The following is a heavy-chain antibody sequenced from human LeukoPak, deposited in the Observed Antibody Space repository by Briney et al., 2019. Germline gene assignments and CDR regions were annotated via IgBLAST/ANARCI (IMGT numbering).Heavy chain of an antibody. V-gene: IGHV4-59*12. CDR3: AREVGGYSGYVDY. CDR1: GGSISSYY. CDR2: IYYSGST. D-gene: IGHD5-12*01. Sequence: PSETLSLTCTVSGGSISSYYWSWIRQPPGKGLEWIGYIYYSGSTNYNASLTNRVTISVDTAKNQFSLKLNSVTAADTAVYYCAREVGGYSGYVDYWGQGTLVTVSS. J-gene: IGHJ4*02.